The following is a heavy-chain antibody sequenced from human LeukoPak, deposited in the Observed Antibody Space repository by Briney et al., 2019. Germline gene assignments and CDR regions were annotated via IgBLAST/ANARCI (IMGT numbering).Heavy chain of an antibody. CDR1: GGSFSGFY. D-gene: IGHD6-13*01. J-gene: IGHJ6*03. V-gene: IGHV4-34*01. CDR3: GRLGRGSSWGSYYYYMDV. CDR2: INQSGST. Sequence: SETLSLTCAVYGGSFSGFYWSWIRQPPGKGLEWIGEINQSGSTNYNPSLKSRVTISVDTSKNQFSLKLSSVTAADTAVYYCGRLGRGSSWGSYYYYMDVWGKGTTVTVSS.